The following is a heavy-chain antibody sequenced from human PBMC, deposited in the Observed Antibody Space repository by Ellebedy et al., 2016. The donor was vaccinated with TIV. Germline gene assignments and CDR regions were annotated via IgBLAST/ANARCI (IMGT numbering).Heavy chain of an antibody. J-gene: IGHJ3*02. CDR3: ARGDRHQRLDFDALHT. CDR2: VCFDGFNK. V-gene: IGHV3-33*01. D-gene: IGHD1-1*01. Sequence: PGGSLRLSCAASGFSFSANDMHWVRQAPGKGLEWVALVCFDGFNKYYGDSVKGLFTIPREISKNILYLKMNSLRGNDTAVYYCARGDRHQRLDFDALHTWGPGTLVTVSS. CDR1: GFSFSAND.